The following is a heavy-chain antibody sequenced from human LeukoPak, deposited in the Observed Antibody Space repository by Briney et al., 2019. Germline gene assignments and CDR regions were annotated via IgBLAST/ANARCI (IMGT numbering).Heavy chain of an antibody. D-gene: IGHD3-22*01. CDR2: I. CDR1: GITLSNYG. V-gene: IGHV3-23*01. J-gene: IGHJ4*02. Sequence: PGGSLRLSCAVSGITLSNYGMSWVRQAPGKGLERVAGIKGRFTISRDNSKNTLYLQMNSLRAEDTAVYFCAKRGVVIRVILVGFHKEAYYFDSWGQGALVTVSS. CDR3: AKRGVVIRVILVGFHKEAYYFDS.